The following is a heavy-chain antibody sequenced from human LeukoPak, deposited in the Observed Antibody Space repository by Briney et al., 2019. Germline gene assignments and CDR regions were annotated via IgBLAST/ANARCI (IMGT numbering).Heavy chain of an antibody. V-gene: IGHV3-21*04. Sequence: GGSLRLSCAASGFTFSTYSMNWVRQAPGKGLEWVSSIGSSGTYIYYADSVKGRFTISRDNAKNSLVLQMNSLRAEDTAVYYCAKDGIAVAGINYFDYWGQGTLVTVSS. J-gene: IGHJ4*02. CDR1: GFTFSTYS. CDR3: AKDGIAVAGINYFDY. D-gene: IGHD6-19*01. CDR2: IGSSGTYI.